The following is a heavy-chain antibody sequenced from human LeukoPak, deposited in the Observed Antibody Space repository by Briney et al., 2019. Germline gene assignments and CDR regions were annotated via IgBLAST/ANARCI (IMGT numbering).Heavy chain of an antibody. CDR2: MNPNSGNT. V-gene: IGHV1-8*01. CDR3: ARAIVVVPAAFPMDV. Sequence: ASVKVSCKASGYTSTSYDINWVRQATGQGLEWMGWMNPNSGNTGYAQKFQGRVSMTRNTSISTAYMELSSLRSEDTAVYYCARAIVVVPAAFPMDVWGQGTTVTVSS. CDR1: GYTSTSYD. J-gene: IGHJ6*02. D-gene: IGHD2-2*01.